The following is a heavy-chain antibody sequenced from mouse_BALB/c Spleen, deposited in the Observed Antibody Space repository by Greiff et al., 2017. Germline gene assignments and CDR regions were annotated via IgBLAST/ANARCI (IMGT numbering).Heavy chain of an antibody. CDR2: IYPGSGST. CDR1: GYTFTSYW. Sequence: LQQPGSELVRPGASVKLSCKASGYTFTSYWMHWVKQRPGQGLEWIGNIYPGSGSTNYDEKFKSKATLTVDTSSSTAYMQLSSLTSEDSAVYYCTRGGVRSWFAYWGQGTLVTVSA. D-gene: IGHD1-1*01. CDR3: TRGGVRSWFAY. J-gene: IGHJ3*01. V-gene: IGHV1S22*01.